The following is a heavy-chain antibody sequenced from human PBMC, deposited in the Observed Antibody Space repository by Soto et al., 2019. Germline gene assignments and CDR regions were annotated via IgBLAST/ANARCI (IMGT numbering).Heavy chain of an antibody. CDR3: ARGKIGSSGYYAVAYNWFDP. D-gene: IGHD3-22*01. CDR2: IIPIFGTA. J-gene: IGHJ5*02. CDR1: GGTFSSYA. Sequence: QVQLVQSGAEVKKPGSSVKVSCKASGGTFSSYAISWVRQAPGQGLEWMGGIIPIFGTANYAQKFQGRVTITADKSTSTAYMELSSLRSEDTAVYYCARGKIGSSGYYAVAYNWFDPWGQGTLVTVS. V-gene: IGHV1-69*06.